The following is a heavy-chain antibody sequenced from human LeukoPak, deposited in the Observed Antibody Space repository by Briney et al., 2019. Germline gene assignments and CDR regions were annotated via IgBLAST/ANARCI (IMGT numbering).Heavy chain of an antibody. CDR2: IYYSGST. CDR1: GGSISSGDYY. D-gene: IGHD1-26*01. CDR3: ARGGRNFDY. V-gene: IGHV4-30-4*02. Sequence: SETLSLTCTVSGGSISSGDYYWSWIRQPPGKGLEWIGYIYYSGSTYYNPSLKGRVTISVDTSNDQISLRLRSVTAADTAVYFCARGGRNFDYWGQGTLVTVSS. J-gene: IGHJ4*02.